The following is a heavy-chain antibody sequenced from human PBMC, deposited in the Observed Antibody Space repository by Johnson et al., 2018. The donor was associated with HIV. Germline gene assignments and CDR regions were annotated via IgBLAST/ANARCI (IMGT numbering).Heavy chain of an antibody. CDR3: ARLRQEANCCADCHWAI. Sequence: QVQLVESGGGVVQPGRSLRLSCAASGFTFSSYAMHWVRQAPGKGLEWVAVISYDGSNKYYADSVKGRFTISRDNSKNTLYLQMNSLNAEDTAMYYCARLRQEANCCADCHWAIWGQGTMVTVSS. CDR2: ISYDGSNK. V-gene: IGHV3-30*03. J-gene: IGHJ3*02. D-gene: IGHD2-21*02. CDR1: GFTFSSYA.